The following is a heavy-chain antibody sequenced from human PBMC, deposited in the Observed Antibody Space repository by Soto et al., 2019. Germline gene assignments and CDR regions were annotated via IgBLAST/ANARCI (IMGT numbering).Heavy chain of an antibody. CDR1: VFTFSSYG. CDR3: AKDLGCTRISCKNNWFDP. CDR2: ISYDGSNK. J-gene: IGHJ5*02. V-gene: IGHV3-30*18. D-gene: IGHD2-2*01. Sequence: QPVGSLRLSCASSVFTFSSYGMHCVRDSPGKWLEWVAVISYDGSNKYYADSVKGRFTISRDNSKNTLYLQMNSLRAEDTAVYYCAKDLGCTRISCKNNWFDPWGQGTLVTVSS.